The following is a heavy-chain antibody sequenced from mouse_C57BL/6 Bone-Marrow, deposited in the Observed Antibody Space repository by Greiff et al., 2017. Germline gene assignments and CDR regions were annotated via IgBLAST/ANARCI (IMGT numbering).Heavy chain of an antibody. CDR1: GYTFTSYW. Sequence: VQLQQPGAELVKPGASVKLSCKASGYTFTSYWMQWVKQRPGQGLEWIGEIDPSDSYTNYNQKFKGKATLTVDTSSSTAYMQLSSLTSEDSAVYYCARGGGLRLLWYFDVWGTGTTVTVSS. J-gene: IGHJ1*03. V-gene: IGHV1-50*01. CDR2: IDPSDSYT. CDR3: ARGGGLRLLWYFDV. D-gene: IGHD2-2*01.